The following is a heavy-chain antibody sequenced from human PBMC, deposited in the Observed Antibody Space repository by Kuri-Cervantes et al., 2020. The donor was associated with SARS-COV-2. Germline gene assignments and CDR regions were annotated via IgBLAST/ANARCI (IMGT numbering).Heavy chain of an antibody. D-gene: IGHD1-7*01. CDR3: ARDSYNWNYFRTYYYYGKDV. CDR2: LSTDGSRA. V-gene: IGHV3-74*01. J-gene: IGHJ6*02. Sequence: GGSLRLSCAASGFTFNNYWMHWVRQAPGKGLVWVSRLSTDGSRADYADSVKGRFTISRDNAKNTLYLQMNSLRVEDTAVYYCARDSYNWNYFRTYYYYGKDVWGQGTTVTVSS. CDR1: GFTFNNYW.